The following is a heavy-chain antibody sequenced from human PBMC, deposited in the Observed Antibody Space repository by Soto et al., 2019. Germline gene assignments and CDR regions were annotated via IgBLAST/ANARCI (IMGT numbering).Heavy chain of an antibody. D-gene: IGHD3-10*01. CDR2: IIRIFGTP. J-gene: IGHJ6*02. Sequence: QVQLVQSGAEVKKPGSSVKVSCKASGGTFSSYAINWVRQAPGQGLEWMGGIIRIFGTPDYAQRFQGRVTITADESTSTAYMELSSLSSEDTAVYYCARQGSNVYYYHGMDVWGQGTTVTVSS. V-gene: IGHV1-69*12. CDR3: ARQGSNVYYYHGMDV. CDR1: GGTFSSYA.